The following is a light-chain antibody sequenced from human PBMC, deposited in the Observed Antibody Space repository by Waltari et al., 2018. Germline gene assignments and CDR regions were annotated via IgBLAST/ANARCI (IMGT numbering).Light chain of an antibody. CDR2: DVT. V-gene: IGLV2-14*01. CDR3: CSYTTSSAWV. Sequence: QSALTQPASVSGSPGQSITISCTGTSSDVGVYNYVYWYQQNPGKALKLMIYDVTNRPLGVSDRLSGSKSGNTSSLTISGLQAEDEADYDCCSYTTSSAWVFGGGTKLTVL. CDR1: SSDVGVYNY. J-gene: IGLJ3*02.